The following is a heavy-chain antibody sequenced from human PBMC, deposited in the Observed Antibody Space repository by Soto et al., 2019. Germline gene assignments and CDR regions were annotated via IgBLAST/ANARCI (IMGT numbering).Heavy chain of an antibody. V-gene: IGHV4-34*01. J-gene: IGHJ5*02. CDR1: GGSFSGYY. CDR2: INHSGST. D-gene: IGHD4-17*01. CDR3: ARWVYGDYVDNWFDP. Sequence: QVQLQQWGAGLLKPSETLSLTCAVYGGSFSGYYWSWIRQPPGKGLEWIGEINHSGSTNSNPSLKRRVTISVDTSKNQFSLKRSAVTAADTAVYYCARWVYGDYVDNWFDPWGQGTLVTVSS.